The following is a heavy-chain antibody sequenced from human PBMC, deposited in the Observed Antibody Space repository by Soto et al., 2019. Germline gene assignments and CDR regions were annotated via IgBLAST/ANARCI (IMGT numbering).Heavy chain of an antibody. J-gene: IGHJ1*01. CDR1: GFTFSSYS. V-gene: IGHV3-21*01. CDR2: ISSSSSYI. D-gene: IGHD5-12*01. Sequence: GGSLRLSCAASGFTFSSYSMNWVRQAPGKGLEWVSSISSSSSYIYYADSVKGRFTISRDNAKNSLYLQMNSLRAEDTAVYYCARDGPSGYDSSPPEYFQHWGQGTLVTVSS. CDR3: ARDGPSGYDSSPPEYFQH.